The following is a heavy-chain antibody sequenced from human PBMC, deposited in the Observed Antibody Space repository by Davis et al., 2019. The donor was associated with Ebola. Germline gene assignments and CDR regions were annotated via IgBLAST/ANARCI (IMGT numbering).Heavy chain of an antibody. CDR1: GFTFNSAW. Sequence: GESLKISCAASGFTFNSAWMHWVRQGPGKGLEWVGRIKSKADGGTIDYAVPVKGRFTISRDDSNNTLFLKMNSLKTEDTAVYYCTTKYSFDYWGQKTLVTVPS. CDR3: TTKYSFDY. CDR2: IKSKADGGTI. V-gene: IGHV3-15*07. J-gene: IGHJ4*02.